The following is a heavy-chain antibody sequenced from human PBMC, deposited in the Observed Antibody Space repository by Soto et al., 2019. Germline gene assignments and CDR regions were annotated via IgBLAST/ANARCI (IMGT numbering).Heavy chain of an antibody. V-gene: IGHV4-61*01. CDR1: GVSVSSGSFY. D-gene: IGHD3-10*01. CDR3: TRDHYYYGSGSYLDY. CDR2: VYYSGST. Sequence: SETLSLTCTVSGVSVSSGSFYWSWIRQPPGKGLEWIGYVYYSGSTNYNPSLKSRVTISVDTSKNQFSLKLSSVTAADTAVYYCTRDHYYYGSGSYLDYWGQGTLVTVSS. J-gene: IGHJ4*02.